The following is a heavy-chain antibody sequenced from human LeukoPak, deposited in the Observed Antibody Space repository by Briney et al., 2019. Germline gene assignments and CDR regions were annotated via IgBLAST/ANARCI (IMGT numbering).Heavy chain of an antibody. D-gene: IGHD6-19*01. CDR3: ARGSAFSAVAFDY. J-gene: IGHJ4*02. CDR2: INPNSGGT. Sequence: ASVKVSCKASGYTFTGYYMHWVRQAPGQGLEWMGWINPNSGGTNYAQKFQGWVTMTRDTSISTAYMELSRLSSDDTAVYYCARGSAFSAVAFDYWGQGTLVTVSS. V-gene: IGHV1-2*04. CDR1: GYTFTGYY.